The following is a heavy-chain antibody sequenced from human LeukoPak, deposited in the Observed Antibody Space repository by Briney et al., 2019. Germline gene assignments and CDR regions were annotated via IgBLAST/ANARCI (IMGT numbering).Heavy chain of an antibody. CDR1: GFTFSNCC. D-gene: IGHD3-22*01. Sequence: PGGSLRLSCVASGFTFSNCCMHWVRQAPGKGPVWVSRINTDGTTRDYADSVKGRFTISRDNAKNSVYLQMNSLRADDTAVYYCAKDLTLNTGDYWGQRTLVSVSS. V-gene: IGHV3-74*01. J-gene: IGHJ4*02. CDR2: INTDGTTR. CDR3: AKDLTLNTGDY.